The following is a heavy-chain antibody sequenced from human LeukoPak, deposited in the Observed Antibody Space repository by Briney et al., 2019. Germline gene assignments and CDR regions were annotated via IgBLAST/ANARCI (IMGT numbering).Heavy chain of an antibody. CDR1: GYTFTGYY. J-gene: IGHJ6*02. D-gene: IGHD6-13*01. Sequence: ASVKVSCKASGYTFTGYYMHWVRQAPGQGLEWMGRINPNSGNTGYAQKFQGRVTMTRNTSISTAYMELSSLRSEDPAVYYCARDRRGSSRPSLSDYSYGMDVWGQGTTVTVSS. CDR2: INPNSGNT. CDR3: ARDRRGSSRPSLSDYSYGMDV. V-gene: IGHV1-8*02.